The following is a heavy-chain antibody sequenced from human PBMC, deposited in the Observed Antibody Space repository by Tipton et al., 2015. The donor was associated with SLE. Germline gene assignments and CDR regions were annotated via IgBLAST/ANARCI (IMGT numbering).Heavy chain of an antibody. J-gene: IGHJ4*02. V-gene: IGHV4-59*11. CDR1: GGSISNLY. CDR2: VYYGGST. CDR3: ARGGIYHDYSGNFDF. D-gene: IGHD3-22*01. Sequence: SLTCNVSGGSISNLYWSWIRQPPGKPLEWIGYVYYGGSTNYNPSLKSRVTISLDPSKSQFSLRLSSVTAADTAIYYCARGGIYHDYSGNFDFWGQGTLVTASS.